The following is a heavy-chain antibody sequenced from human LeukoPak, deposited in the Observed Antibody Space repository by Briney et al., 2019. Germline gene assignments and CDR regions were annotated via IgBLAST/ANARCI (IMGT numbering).Heavy chain of an antibody. J-gene: IGHJ4*02. D-gene: IGHD3-9*01. CDR1: GFSFSDYY. V-gene: IGHV3-11*05. CDR3: ARARLATGYYFDC. CDR2: ISTTTGYT. Sequence: GGSLRLSCAASGFSFSDYYMGWIRQPPGKGLEWVSYISTTTGYTNYADSVKGRFSISRDNAKNSLSLQMNSLRAEDTALYYCARARLATGYYFDCWGQGTLVTVSS.